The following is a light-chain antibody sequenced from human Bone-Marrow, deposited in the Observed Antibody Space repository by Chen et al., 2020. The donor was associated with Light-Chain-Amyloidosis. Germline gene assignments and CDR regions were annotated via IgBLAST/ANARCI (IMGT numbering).Light chain of an antibody. CDR1: DLPTKY. CDR2: RDT. Sequence: SYELTQPPSVSVSPGQTARLTCSGDDLPTKYAYWYQQKPGQAPVLVIHRDTERPSGISERFSGSRSGTTSTLTISVVQAEDEADYHCQSADSSGTYEVIFGGGTKLTVL. CDR3: QSADSSGTYEVI. V-gene: IGLV3-25*03. J-gene: IGLJ2*01.